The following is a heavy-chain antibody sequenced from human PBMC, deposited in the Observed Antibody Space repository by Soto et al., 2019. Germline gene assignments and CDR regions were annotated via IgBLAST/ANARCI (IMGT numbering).Heavy chain of an antibody. CDR3: ERSPKFSSADAQEVDV. Sequence: SETLSLTCTVSGGSISSYYWSWIRQPAGKGLEWIGRIYTSGSTNYNPSLKSRVTMSVDTSKNQFSLKLSSVTAADTAVYYCERSPKFSSADAQEVDVWGQGTTVTVSS. V-gene: IGHV4-4*07. D-gene: IGHD3-3*01. CDR1: GGSISSYY. CDR2: IYTSGST. J-gene: IGHJ6*02.